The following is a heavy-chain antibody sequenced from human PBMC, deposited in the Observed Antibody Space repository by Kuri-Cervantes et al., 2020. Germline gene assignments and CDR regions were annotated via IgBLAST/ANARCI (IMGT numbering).Heavy chain of an antibody. J-gene: IGHJ6*02. CDR3: ARDVQSGV. Sequence: ASVKVSCKASGYTFTSYGISWVRQAPGRGLEWMGIINPSGGSTSYAQKFQGRVTMTRDTSTSTVYMELSSLRSEDTAVYYCARDVQSGVWGQGTTVTVSS. CDR2: INPSGGST. V-gene: IGHV1-46*01. D-gene: IGHD4-11*01. CDR1: GYTFTSYG.